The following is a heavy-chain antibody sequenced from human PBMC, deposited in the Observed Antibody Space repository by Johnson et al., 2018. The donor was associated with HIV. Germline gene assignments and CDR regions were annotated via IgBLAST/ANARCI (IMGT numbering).Heavy chain of an antibody. CDR1: GFSFSTYW. Sequence: VQLVESGGRLVQPGGSLRLSCAASGFSFSTYWMHWVRRVPGKGLVWVSRIDTEGSGTTYADSVKGRFTISRDKAKNTVYLQMISLRAEDMAVYYCARSRWADDAFDGWGQGTMVTVSS. V-gene: IGHV3-74*03. D-gene: IGHD1-26*01. J-gene: IGHJ3*01. CDR2: IDTEGSGT. CDR3: ARSRWADDAFDG.